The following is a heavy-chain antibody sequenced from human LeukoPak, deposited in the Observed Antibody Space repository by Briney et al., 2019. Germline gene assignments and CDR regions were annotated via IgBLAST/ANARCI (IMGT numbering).Heavy chain of an antibody. D-gene: IGHD3-3*01. Sequence: GASVKVSCKASGYTLTSYYMHWVRQAPGQGLGWMGIINPSGGSTSHAQKFQGRVTMTRDTSTSTVYMELSSLRSEDTAVYYCASYDFWSGVDYWGQGTLVTVSS. J-gene: IGHJ4*02. V-gene: IGHV1-46*03. CDR1: GYTLTSYY. CDR3: ASYDFWSGVDY. CDR2: INPSGGST.